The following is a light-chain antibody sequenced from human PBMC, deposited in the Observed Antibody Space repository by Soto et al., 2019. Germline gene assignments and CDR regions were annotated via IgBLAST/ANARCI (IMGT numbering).Light chain of an antibody. Sequence: DIQMTQSPSSLSASVGDRVTITCRASQSISSYLNWYQQKPGKAPKLLIYAASSLQSGVPSRFSGSGSGTDFTLTISSLLPEDFATYYCQQSYSTPVTFVQGTRPAIK. CDR1: QSISSY. CDR2: AAS. V-gene: IGKV1-39*01. J-gene: IGKJ5*01. CDR3: QQSYSTPVT.